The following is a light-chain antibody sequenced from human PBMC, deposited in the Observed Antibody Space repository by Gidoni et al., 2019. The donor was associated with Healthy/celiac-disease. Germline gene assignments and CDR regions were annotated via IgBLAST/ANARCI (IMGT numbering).Light chain of an antibody. CDR2: AAS. CDR3: QRSYSTPPYT. J-gene: IGKJ2*01. Sequence: DIQMTQSPSSLSASVGDRVTITCRASQSISSYFNWYQQKPGKAPKLLIYAASSLQSEVPSRFSGSGSGTDFTLTISSLQPEDFATYYCQRSYSTPPYTFGQGTKLEIK. V-gene: IGKV1-39*01. CDR1: QSISSY.